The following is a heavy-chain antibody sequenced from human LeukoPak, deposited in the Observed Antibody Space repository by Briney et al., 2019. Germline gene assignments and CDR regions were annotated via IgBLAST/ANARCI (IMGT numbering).Heavy chain of an antibody. CDR3: VKDMAVAVAGPLHPYYLDY. Sequence: GGSLRLSCAASGFNFDDSAMHWVRQPPGKGLEWVFGITSTGADKRYADAVKDRFTISRDNAKNSLYLQMDNLRPDDTAFYFCVKDMAVAVAGPLHPYYLDYWGQGALVTVSS. V-gene: IGHV3-9*01. D-gene: IGHD6-19*01. J-gene: IGHJ4*02. CDR2: ITSTGADK. CDR1: GFNFDDSA.